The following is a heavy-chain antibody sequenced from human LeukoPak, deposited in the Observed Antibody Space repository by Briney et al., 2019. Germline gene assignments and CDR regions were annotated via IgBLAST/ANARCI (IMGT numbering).Heavy chain of an antibody. CDR1: GFTFSSYA. CDR3: AKDYDSSGYYYPAWGY. Sequence: PGGSLRLSCAASGFTFSSYAMSWVRQAPGKGLEWVSAISGSGGSTYYADSVKGRFTISRDNSKNTLYLQMNSLRAEDTAVYYCAKDYDSSGYYYPAWGYWGQGTLVTVSS. CDR2: ISGSGGST. D-gene: IGHD3-22*01. V-gene: IGHV3-23*01. J-gene: IGHJ4*02.